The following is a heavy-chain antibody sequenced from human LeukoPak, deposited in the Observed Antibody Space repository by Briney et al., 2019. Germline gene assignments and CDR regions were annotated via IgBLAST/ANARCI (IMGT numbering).Heavy chain of an antibody. J-gene: IGHJ6*03. CDR3: ARSFLDYMDV. CDR1: GESINPYY. D-gene: IGHD2/OR15-2a*01. CDR2: IYKSGTT. Sequence: SETLSHTCTVSGESINPYYWNWIRQSAGKGLEWIGHIYKSGTTNFNPSLTSRVTMSLDTSRNQFSLKLRSVTAADTAVYFCARSFLDYMDVWGKGTMVTVSS. V-gene: IGHV4-4*07.